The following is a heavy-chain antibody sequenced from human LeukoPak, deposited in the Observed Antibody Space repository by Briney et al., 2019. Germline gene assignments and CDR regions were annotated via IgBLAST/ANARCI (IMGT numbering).Heavy chain of an antibody. D-gene: IGHD2-15*01. CDR3: ARPGYCSGDTCYVAFDI. V-gene: IGHV3-7*01. CDR2: IKQDGSEK. J-gene: IGHJ3*02. Sequence: PGGSLRLSRAASGFTVSSNYMSWVRQAPGKGLEWVANIKQDGSEKYYVDSVKGRFTISRDNAKNSLYPQMNSLRAEDTAVYFCARPGYCSGDTCYVAFDIWGQGTMVTVSS. CDR1: GFTVSSNY.